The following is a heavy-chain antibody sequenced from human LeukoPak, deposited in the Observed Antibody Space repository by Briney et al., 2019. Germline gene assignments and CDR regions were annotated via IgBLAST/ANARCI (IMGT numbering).Heavy chain of an antibody. D-gene: IGHD3-3*01. Sequence: GGSLRLSCAASGFTFSSYGMHWVRQAPGKGLEWVAVISYDGSNKYYADSVKGRFTISRDNSKDTLYLQMNSLRAEDTAVYYCAKNFAGFYGMDVWGQGTTVTVSS. J-gene: IGHJ6*02. V-gene: IGHV3-30*18. CDR2: ISYDGSNK. CDR1: GFTFSSYG. CDR3: AKNFAGFYGMDV.